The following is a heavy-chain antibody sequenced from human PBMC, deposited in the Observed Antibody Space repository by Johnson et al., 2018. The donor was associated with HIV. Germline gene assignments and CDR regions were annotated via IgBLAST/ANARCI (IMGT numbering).Heavy chain of an antibody. J-gene: IGHJ3*01. CDR3: TTGSCIDGVCYAFDV. V-gene: IGHV3-30*03. CDR2: IKLDGKKE. D-gene: IGHD2-8*01. Sequence: QVQLVESGGGLVQPGRSLRLSCAASGFTFDDYGMSWVRPTPGNGLEWVATIKLDGKKELYGDSVKGRFAISRDDSKNTVYLQMNSLKAEDTAVYYCTTGSCIDGVCYAFDVWGQGTMVTVSS. CDR1: GFTFDDYG.